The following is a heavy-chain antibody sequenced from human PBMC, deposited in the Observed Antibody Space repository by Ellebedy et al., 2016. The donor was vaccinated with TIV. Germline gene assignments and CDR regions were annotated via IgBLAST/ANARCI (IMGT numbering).Heavy chain of an antibody. CDR3: ARAFLGDYKRFEY. Sequence: GESLKISCAASRFTFSSYAMHWVRQAPGKGLEWVAVISYDGITKYYADSVKGRFTISRDISKNTLYLQMKSLRVEDTAVYYCARAFLGDYKRFEYWGQGTLVTVSS. J-gene: IGHJ4*02. V-gene: IGHV3-30-3*01. CDR1: RFTFSSYA. CDR2: ISYDGITK. D-gene: IGHD4-17*01.